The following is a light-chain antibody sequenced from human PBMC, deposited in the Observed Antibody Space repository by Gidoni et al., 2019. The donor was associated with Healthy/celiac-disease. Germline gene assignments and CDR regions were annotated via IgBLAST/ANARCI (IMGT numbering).Light chain of an antibody. CDR2: GAS. J-gene: IGKJ1*01. Sequence: EIVFTQPPGTLSLSPGERATLSCSASQSVSSSYLAWYQQKPGQAPRLLIYGASSMATGIPDRFSGSGSGTDFTLTISRLEPEDFAVYYCQQYGSSPWTFGQGTKVEIK. V-gene: IGKV3-20*01. CDR1: QSVSSSY. CDR3: QQYGSSPWT.